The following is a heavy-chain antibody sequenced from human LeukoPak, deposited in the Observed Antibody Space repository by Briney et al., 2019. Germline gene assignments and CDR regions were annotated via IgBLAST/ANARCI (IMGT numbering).Heavy chain of an antibody. CDR1: GGSISSYY. Sequence: PSETLSLTCTVSGGSISSYYWSWIRQPPGKGLEWIGYIYYSGSTNYNPSLKSRVTISVDTSKNQFSLKLSSVTAADTAVYYCAGASKVTDAFDIWGQGTMVTVSS. J-gene: IGHJ3*02. D-gene: IGHD4-17*01. CDR2: IYYSGST. CDR3: AGASKVTDAFDI. V-gene: IGHV4-59*01.